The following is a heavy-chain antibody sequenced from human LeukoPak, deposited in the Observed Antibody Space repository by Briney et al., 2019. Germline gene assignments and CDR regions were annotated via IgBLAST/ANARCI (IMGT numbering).Heavy chain of an antibody. CDR3: ARGLGSGWYSY. CDR2: MYVSGST. V-gene: IGHV4-4*07. CDR1: GDSISSYY. D-gene: IGHD6-19*01. J-gene: IGHJ4*02. Sequence: SETLSLTCTVSGDSISSYYWSWIRQPAGKGLEWIGRMYVSGSTNYNPSLKSRVTISVDTSKNQFSLKLSSVTAADTAVYYCARGLGSGWYSYWGQGTLVTVSS.